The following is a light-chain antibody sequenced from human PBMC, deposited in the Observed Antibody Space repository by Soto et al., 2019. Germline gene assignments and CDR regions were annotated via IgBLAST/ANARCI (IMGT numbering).Light chain of an antibody. Sequence: EEGLKQSPATLSLYPGERATHSCRASQSVSSNLAWYQQKPGQAPRLLIYGASTRATGIPARFSGSGSGTEFTLTISSLQSEDFAIHYCQQYNNLPTWTFGHVSKV. CDR1: QSVSSN. J-gene: IGKJ1*01. V-gene: IGKV3-15*01. CDR2: GAS. CDR3: QQYNNLPTWT.